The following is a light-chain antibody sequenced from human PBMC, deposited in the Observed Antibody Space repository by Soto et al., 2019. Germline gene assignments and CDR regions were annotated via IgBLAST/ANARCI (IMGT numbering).Light chain of an antibody. CDR2: EAT. Sequence: QSALTQPASVSGSPGQSITISCNGTSSDIGAYNVVSWYQKHPGKAPKVMIYEATKRPSGVSNRFSGSKSGNTASLTISGLQSEDEADYYCSSYACSSTYVFGTGTQLTVL. CDR3: SSYACSSTYV. J-gene: IGLJ1*01. CDR1: SSDIGAYNV. V-gene: IGLV2-23*01.